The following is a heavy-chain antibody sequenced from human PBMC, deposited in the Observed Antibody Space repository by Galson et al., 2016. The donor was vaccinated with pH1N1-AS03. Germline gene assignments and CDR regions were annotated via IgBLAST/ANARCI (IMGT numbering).Heavy chain of an antibody. CDR2: TYWRSKWYI. CDR3: ARGIYSAFDI. V-gene: IGHV6-1*01. Sequence: GLEWLGRTYWRSKWYIDYALSLKSRITINPDTSKNQFSLQLNSVTPEDTGVYYCARGIYSAFDIWSQGTLVTVSS. D-gene: IGHD2/OR15-2a*01. J-gene: IGHJ3*02.